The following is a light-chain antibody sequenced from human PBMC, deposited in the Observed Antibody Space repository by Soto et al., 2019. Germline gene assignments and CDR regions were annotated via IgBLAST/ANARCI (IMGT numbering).Light chain of an antibody. J-gene: IGKJ1*01. CDR2: GAS. Sequence: EIVLKQSPGTLSLSPEEGATLSCRASQSVSSSYLAWYQQKPGQAPRLLIYGASSRATGIPDRFSGSGSGTDFTLTISRLEPEDFAVYYCQQYGSSSWTFGQGTKVDIK. CDR1: QSVSSSY. CDR3: QQYGSSSWT. V-gene: IGKV3-20*01.